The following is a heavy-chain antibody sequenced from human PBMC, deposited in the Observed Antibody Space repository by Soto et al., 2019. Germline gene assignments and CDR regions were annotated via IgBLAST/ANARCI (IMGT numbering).Heavy chain of an antibody. CDR1: GFIFNNYA. D-gene: IGHD4-17*01. J-gene: IGHJ4*02. CDR2: ISASGVST. V-gene: IGHV3-23*01. Sequence: EVQLLDSGGGLAQPGGSLRVSCAASGFIFNNYAMNWVRQAPGEGLQWVAGISASGVSTYYADSVKGRFIISRDTSKNTLFLQMNSLRAEDTAIYYCAKVTLRPNYFDYWGLGTLVTASS. CDR3: AKVTLRPNYFDY.